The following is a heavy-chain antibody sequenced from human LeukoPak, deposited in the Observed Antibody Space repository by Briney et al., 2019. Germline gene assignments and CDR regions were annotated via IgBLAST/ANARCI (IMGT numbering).Heavy chain of an antibody. V-gene: IGHV3-7*01. CDR2: MGQDGSET. Sequence: GGSLRLSCAASGFTFSSYWMSWVRQAPGKGLEWVATMGQDGSETYYVDSVKGRFTISRGNAKNSLYLQMNSLRAEDTAVYFCARDTYRFDDYWGQGTLVTVSS. CDR1: GFTFSSYW. J-gene: IGHJ4*02. CDR3: ARDTYRFDDY.